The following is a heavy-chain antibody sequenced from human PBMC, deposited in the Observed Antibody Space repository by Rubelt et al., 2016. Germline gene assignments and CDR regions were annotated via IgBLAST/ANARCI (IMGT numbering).Heavy chain of an antibody. CDR2: TYYRSKWYS. V-gene: IGHV6-1*01. Sequence: QIQLQQSGPGLVKPSQTLSLTCAISGDSVSSNSATWNWIRQSPSRGLEWLGRTYYRSKWYSASAVSMKSRLSINPESSKQPVSLQLISVAPEHSAVYYWARRPGLLDYWDQGTLVTVSS. CDR3: ARRPGLLDY. D-gene: IGHD7-27*01. CDR1: GDSVSSNSAT. J-gene: IGHJ4*02.